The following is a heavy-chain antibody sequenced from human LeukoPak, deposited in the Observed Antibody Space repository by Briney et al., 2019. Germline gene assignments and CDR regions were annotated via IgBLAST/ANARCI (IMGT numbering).Heavy chain of an antibody. CDR2: IYQSGST. Sequence: SETLSLTCTVSGGSTSVYYWSWIRQPPGKGLEWIGYIYQSGSTYYNPSLKSRVTISVDRSKNQFSLKLSSVTAADTAVYYCARSSGGFFDYWGQGTLVTVSS. V-gene: IGHV4-59*12. CDR1: GGSTSVYY. D-gene: IGHD6-6*01. CDR3: ARSSGGFFDY. J-gene: IGHJ4*02.